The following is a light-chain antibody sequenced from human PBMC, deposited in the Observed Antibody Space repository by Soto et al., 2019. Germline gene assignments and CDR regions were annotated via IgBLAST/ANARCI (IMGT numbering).Light chain of an antibody. Sequence: EIVMTQSPATLSVSPGERVTLSCRASQSISTKLAWYQQKSGQAPSLLIYGAFTRATGIPARFCGGGSGTEVSMTVISLQPEDCAVYYCEQYNDWSPYTFGQGTKVEIK. CDR2: GAF. CDR1: QSISTK. V-gene: IGKV3-15*01. CDR3: EQYNDWSPYT. J-gene: IGKJ2*01.